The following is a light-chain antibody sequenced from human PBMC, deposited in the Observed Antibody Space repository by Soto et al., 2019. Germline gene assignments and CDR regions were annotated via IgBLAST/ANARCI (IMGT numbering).Light chain of an antibody. V-gene: IGLV2-14*01. CDR3: SSYTISNTLPFV. Sequence: QSALTQPASVSGSPGQSITISCTGTRRDVGGYNYVSWYQQYPGKSPKLLIYKVTHRPSGVSNRFSGSKSGNTASLTISGLQAEDEADYYCSSYTISNTLPFVFGTGTKVTVL. J-gene: IGLJ1*01. CDR2: KVT. CDR1: RRDVGGYNY.